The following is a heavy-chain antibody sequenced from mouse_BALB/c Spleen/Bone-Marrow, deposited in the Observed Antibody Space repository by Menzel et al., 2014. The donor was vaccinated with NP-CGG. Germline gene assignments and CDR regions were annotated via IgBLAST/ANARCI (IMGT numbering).Heavy chain of an antibody. V-gene: IGHV1-14*01. D-gene: IGHD2-1*01. Sequence: VQLKQSGPELVKPGASVKMSCKASVYTFTNYVIHWVKQKPGQGLEWIGYINPYNDGTKYNEKFRGKATLTSDKSSSTAYMELSSLTSEDSAVYYCARGGGNFFPPMDYWGQGTSVTVSS. CDR2: INPYNDGT. J-gene: IGHJ4*01. CDR1: VYTFTNYV. CDR3: ARGGGNFFPPMDY.